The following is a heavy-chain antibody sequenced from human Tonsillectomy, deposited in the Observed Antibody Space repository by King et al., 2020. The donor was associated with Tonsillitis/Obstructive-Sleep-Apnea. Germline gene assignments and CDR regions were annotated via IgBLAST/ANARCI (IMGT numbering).Heavy chain of an antibody. Sequence: VQLVESGGGLVQPGGSLRLSCAASGFTFDSYAVSWVRQAPGKGLEWVSAVSASGAGTYYADSVKGRFTISRENSKNKMYLQLNSLRAADTAVYYCAKEMQLGKPFDYWGQGTPVTVSS. CDR1: GFTFDSYA. CDR2: VSASGAGT. CDR3: AKEMQLGKPFDY. D-gene: IGHD5-24*01. J-gene: IGHJ4*02. V-gene: IGHV3-23*04.